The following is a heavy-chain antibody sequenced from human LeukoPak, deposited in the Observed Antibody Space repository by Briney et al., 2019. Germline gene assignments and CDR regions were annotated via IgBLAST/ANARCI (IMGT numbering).Heavy chain of an antibody. D-gene: IGHD6-19*01. CDR3: ARAATVAGTFDY. V-gene: IGHV3-74*01. CDR2: IKSDGSVT. CDR1: GFTFSSYW. Sequence: PGGSLRLSCAASGFTFSSYWMHWVRQAPGEGLVWVSRIKSDGSVTWYADSVKGRFTISRDNAKNTLYLQMNSLRAEDTAVYYCARAATVAGTFDYWGQGTLVTVSS. J-gene: IGHJ4*02.